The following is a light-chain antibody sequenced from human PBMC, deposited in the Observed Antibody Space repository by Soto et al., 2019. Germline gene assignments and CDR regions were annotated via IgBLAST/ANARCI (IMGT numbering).Light chain of an antibody. J-gene: IGKJ4*01. CDR1: QSISSW. V-gene: IGKV1-5*03. Sequence: DSQMTQYPSTLSASIGDRVTITCRAGQSISSWLAWYQQKPGKAPKLLISKASTLQSGVPPRFSGSGSGTEFALTISSLQPDDFATYYRQQYESYPMTFGGGTKVDIK. CDR2: KAS. CDR3: QQYESYPMT.